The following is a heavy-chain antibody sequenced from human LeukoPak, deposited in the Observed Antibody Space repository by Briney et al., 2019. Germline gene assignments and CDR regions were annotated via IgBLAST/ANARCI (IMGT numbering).Heavy chain of an antibody. J-gene: IGHJ4*02. CDR2: TRKKANSYST. V-gene: IGHV3-72*01. CDR3: ARVVILGNGDYVLDY. CDR1: GFTFSDHY. Sequence: QPGGSLRLSCAASGFTFSDHYMDWVRQAPGKGLEWVGRTRKKANSYSTEYAASVKGRFTISRDDSKNSLYLQMNSLQTEDTAVYYCARVVILGNGDYVLDYWGQGTLVTVSS. D-gene: IGHD4-17*01.